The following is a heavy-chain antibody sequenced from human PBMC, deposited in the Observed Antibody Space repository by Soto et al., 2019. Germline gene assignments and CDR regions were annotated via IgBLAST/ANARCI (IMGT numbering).Heavy chain of an antibody. CDR3: ARERTVHSITGTFYYYGMDV. V-gene: IGHV3-7*05. CDR1: GFTFSSYW. CDR2: IKQDGSEK. D-gene: IGHD1-7*01. Sequence: GGSLRLSCAVSGFTFSSYWMSWVRQAPGKGLEWVANIKQDGSEKYYVDSVKGRFTISRDNAKNSLYLQMNSLRAEDTAVYYCARERTVHSITGTFYYYGMDVWGQGTTVTVSS. J-gene: IGHJ6*02.